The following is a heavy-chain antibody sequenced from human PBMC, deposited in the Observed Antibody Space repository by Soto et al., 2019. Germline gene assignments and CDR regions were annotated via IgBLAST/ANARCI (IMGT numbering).Heavy chain of an antibody. J-gene: IGHJ6*03. CDR1: GFSLSTSGMC. V-gene: IGHV2-70*11. D-gene: IGHD2-2*01. CDR2: IDWDDDK. Sequence: GPTLVNPTQTLTLTCTFSGFSLSTSGMCVSWIRQPPGKALEWLARIDWDDDKYYSTSLKTRLTISKDTSKNQVVLTMTNMDPVDTATYYCARIVVVVPAATVMDYYYYMDVWGKGTTVTVSS. CDR3: ARIVVVVPAATVMDYYYYMDV.